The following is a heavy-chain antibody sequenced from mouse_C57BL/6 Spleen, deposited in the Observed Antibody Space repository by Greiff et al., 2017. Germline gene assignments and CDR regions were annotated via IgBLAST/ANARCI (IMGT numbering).Heavy chain of an antibody. CDR3: ARRAITTVVAEGLDY. D-gene: IGHD1-1*01. J-gene: IGHJ2*01. V-gene: IGHV1-52*01. Sequence: QVQLQQPGAELVRPGSSVKLSCKASGYTFTSYWMHWVKQRPIQGLEWIGNIDPSDSETHYNQKFKDKATLTVDKSSSTAYMQLSSLTSEDSAVYYCARRAITTVVAEGLDYWGQGTTLTGSS. CDR2: IDPSDSET. CDR1: GYTFTSYW.